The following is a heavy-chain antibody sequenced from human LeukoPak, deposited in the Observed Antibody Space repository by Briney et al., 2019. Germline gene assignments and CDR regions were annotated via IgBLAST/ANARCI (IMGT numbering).Heavy chain of an antibody. CDR2: INWNGGST. J-gene: IGHJ4*02. D-gene: IGHD6-19*01. Sequence: GGSLRLSCAASGFTFDDYGMSWVRQAPGKGLEWVSGVSAINWNGGSTGYADSVKGRFTISRENAKYSLNLQMNSLRAKNTAFYFCARDRASGWYRGDYDYWGQGTLVTVSS. CDR1: GFTFDDYG. CDR3: ARDRASGWYRGDYDY. V-gene: IGHV3-20*04.